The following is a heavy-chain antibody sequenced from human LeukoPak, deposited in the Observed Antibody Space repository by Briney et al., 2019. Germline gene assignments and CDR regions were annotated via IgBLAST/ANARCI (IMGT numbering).Heavy chain of an antibody. D-gene: IGHD3-9*01. CDR3: ARDHVLRYFDGPLTIPYYFDY. CDR1: GYTFTSYY. J-gene: IGHJ4*02. Sequence: ASVKVSCKASGYTFTSYYMHWVRQAPGQGLEWMGIINPSGGSTSYAQKFQGRVTMTRDTSTSTVYMELSSLRSEDTAVYYCARDHVLRYFDGPLTIPYYFDYWGQGTLVTVSS. CDR2: INPSGGST. V-gene: IGHV1-46*01.